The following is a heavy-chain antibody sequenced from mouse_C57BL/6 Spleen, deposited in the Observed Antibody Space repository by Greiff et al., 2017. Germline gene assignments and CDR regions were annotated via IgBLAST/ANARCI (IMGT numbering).Heavy chain of an antibody. J-gene: IGHJ3*01. Sequence: VQLQQSGPELVKPGASVKISCKASGYAFSSSWMNWVKQRPGKGLEWIGRIYPGDGDTNYNGKFKGKATLTADKSSSTAYMQLSSRTSEDSAVYFCASTGDCYPWFAYWGQGTLVTVSA. CDR3: ASTGDCYPWFAY. CDR2: IYPGDGDT. D-gene: IGHD2-3*01. V-gene: IGHV1-82*01. CDR1: GYAFSSSW.